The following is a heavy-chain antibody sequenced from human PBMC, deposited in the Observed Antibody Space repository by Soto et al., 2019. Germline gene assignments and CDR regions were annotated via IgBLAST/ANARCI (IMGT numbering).Heavy chain of an antibody. Sequence: PETLSLTCTVSGGSISSYYWSWIRQPPGKGLEWIGYIYYSGSTNYNPSLKSRVTISVDTSKNQFSLKLSSVTAADTAVYYCARDSSGYEDLNYFDYWGQGTLVTVSS. V-gene: IGHV4-59*01. D-gene: IGHD3-22*01. CDR1: GGSISSYY. J-gene: IGHJ4*02. CDR3: ARDSSGYEDLNYFDY. CDR2: IYYSGST.